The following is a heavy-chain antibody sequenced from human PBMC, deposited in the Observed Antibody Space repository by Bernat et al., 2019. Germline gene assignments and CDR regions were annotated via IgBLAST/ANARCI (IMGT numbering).Heavy chain of an antibody. Sequence: QVQLVQSGAEVKKPGASVKVSCKVSGYTLTELSMHWVRQAPGKGLEWMGGFDPEDGETIYAQKFQGRVTVTEDTSTDTAYMELSSLRSEDTAVYYCATPWFGEHWFDPWGQGTLVTVSS. D-gene: IGHD3-10*01. CDR1: GYTLTELS. CDR3: ATPWFGEHWFDP. V-gene: IGHV1-24*01. J-gene: IGHJ5*02. CDR2: FDPEDGET.